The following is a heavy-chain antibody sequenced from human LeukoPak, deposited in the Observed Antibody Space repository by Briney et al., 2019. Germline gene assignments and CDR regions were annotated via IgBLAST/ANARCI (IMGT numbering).Heavy chain of an antibody. CDR3: AGNSASSYGNQPS. J-gene: IGHJ4*02. V-gene: IGHV4-59*08. CDR1: GDSISSYY. Sequence: KPSETLSLTCTVSGDSISSYYWSWIRQPPGKGLEWIGYISYTGSTNYNPSLKSRVTISVDTSKNQFSLKLSSVTAADTAVYYCAGNSASSYGNQPSWGQGTLVTVSS. D-gene: IGHD3-10*01. CDR2: ISYTGST.